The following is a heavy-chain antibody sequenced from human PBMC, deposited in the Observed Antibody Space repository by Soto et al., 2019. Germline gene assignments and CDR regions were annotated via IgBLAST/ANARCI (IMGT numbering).Heavy chain of an antibody. Sequence: SVKVSCKASGGTFSSDAISWVRQAPGQGLEWMGGIIPIFGTANYAQKFQGRVTITADESTSTAYMELSSLRSEDTAVYYCARGSTSGTMGYFDYWGQGTLVTVSS. J-gene: IGHJ4*02. CDR3: ARGSTSGTMGYFDY. D-gene: IGHD1-1*01. V-gene: IGHV1-69*13. CDR1: GGTFSSDA. CDR2: IIPIFGTA.